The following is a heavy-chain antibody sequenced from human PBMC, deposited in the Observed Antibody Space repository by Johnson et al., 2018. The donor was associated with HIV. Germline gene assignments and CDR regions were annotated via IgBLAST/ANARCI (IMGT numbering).Heavy chain of an antibody. CDR3: AKVRSSSWYDAFDI. D-gene: IGHD6-13*01. CDR2: IYSGGST. J-gene: IGHJ3*02. V-gene: IGHV3-53*01. CDR1: GFTVSSNY. Sequence: VQLVESGGGLIQPGGSLRLSCAASGFTVSSNYMSWVRQPPGKGLEWVSVIYSGGSTYYADSVKGRFTISRDNSKNTLYLQMNSLRAEDTAVYYCAKVRSSSWYDAFDIWGQGTMVTVSS.